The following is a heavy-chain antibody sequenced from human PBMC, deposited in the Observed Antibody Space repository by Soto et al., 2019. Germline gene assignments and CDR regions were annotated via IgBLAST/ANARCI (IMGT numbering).Heavy chain of an antibody. V-gene: IGHV4-30-4*01. CDR1: GGSISSGDYY. Sequence: PSETLSLTCTVSGGSISSGDYYWSWIRQPPGKGLEWIGYIYYSGSTYYNPSLKSRVTISVDTSKNQFSLKLSSVTAADTAVYYCARGSIAVAGDFDYWGQGTLVTVAS. CDR3: ARGSIAVAGDFDY. CDR2: IYYSGST. J-gene: IGHJ4*02. D-gene: IGHD6-13*01.